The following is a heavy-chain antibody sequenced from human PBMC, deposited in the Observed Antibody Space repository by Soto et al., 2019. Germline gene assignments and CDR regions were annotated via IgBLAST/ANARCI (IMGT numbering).Heavy chain of an antibody. V-gene: IGHV3-23*01. CDR3: AKRGATKFDS. J-gene: IGHJ4*02. CDR1: GVTFSSYA. CDR2: ISGSGGST. Sequence: EVQLLESGGGLVQPGGSLRLSCAASGVTFSSYAMSWVRQAPGKGLEWVSDISGSGGSTYYADSVKGRFTIPRDNSKNTLYLQMTSLRAVDTAVYYCAKRGATKFDSWGQGTLVTVSS. D-gene: IGHD1-26*01.